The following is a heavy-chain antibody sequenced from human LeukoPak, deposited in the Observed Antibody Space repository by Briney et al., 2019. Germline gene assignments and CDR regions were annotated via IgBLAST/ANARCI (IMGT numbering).Heavy chain of an antibody. CDR2: ISYDGSNK. Sequence: PGGSLRLSCAASGFTFSSYAMHWVRQAPGKGLEWVAVISYDGSNKYYADSVKGRFTISRDNSKNTLYLQMNSLRAEDTAVYYCARETMVRGVIISTDFDYWGQGTLVTVSS. CDR3: ARETMVRGVIISTDFDY. D-gene: IGHD3-10*01. V-gene: IGHV3-30-3*01. CDR1: GFTFSSYA. J-gene: IGHJ4*02.